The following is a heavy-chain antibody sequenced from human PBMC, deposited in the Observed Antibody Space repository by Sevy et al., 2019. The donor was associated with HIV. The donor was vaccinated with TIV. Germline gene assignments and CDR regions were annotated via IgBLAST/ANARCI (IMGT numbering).Heavy chain of an antibody. V-gene: IGHV1-69*13. CDR1: GGTFSSYA. D-gene: IGHD2-2*01. Sequence: ASVKVSCKASGGTFSSYAISWVRQAPGQGLEWMGGIIPIFGTANYAQKFQGRVTITADESTSTAYMELSSLRSEDTAVYCCARAYCSSTSCPPGGYYYYGMDVWGQGTTVTVSS. CDR2: IIPIFGTA. J-gene: IGHJ6*02. CDR3: ARAYCSSTSCPPGGYYYYGMDV.